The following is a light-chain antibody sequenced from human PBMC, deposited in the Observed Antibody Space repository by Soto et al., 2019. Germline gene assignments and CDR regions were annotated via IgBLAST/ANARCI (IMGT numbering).Light chain of an antibody. CDR1: QDITTN. Sequence: NIQMTQSPSAMSASVGDRVTITCRARQDITTNLAWFQQKPGQVPKLLIHAASSLQSGVPSRFGASGSGTEFTLTISSLQPEDFAAYSCLPHNTYPFGGGTQVEIK. J-gene: IGKJ4*01. CDR2: AAS. V-gene: IGKV1D-17*01. CDR3: LPHNTYP.